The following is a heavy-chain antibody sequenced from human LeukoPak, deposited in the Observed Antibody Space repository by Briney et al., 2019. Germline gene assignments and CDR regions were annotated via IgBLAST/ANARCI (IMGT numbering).Heavy chain of an antibody. CDR1: GFTVTNND. Sequence: GRSLRLSCAAAGFTVTNNDMNWVRQAPGKGLEWLSVIYSGGSTYFADSGKGRFTIYRDNSKNTLSLQMNSLRAEDTAVYYCARDLISGPATHDSWGQGALVTVSS. J-gene: IGHJ4*02. D-gene: IGHD2-15*01. CDR2: IYSGGST. V-gene: IGHV3-66*01. CDR3: ARDLISGPATHDS.